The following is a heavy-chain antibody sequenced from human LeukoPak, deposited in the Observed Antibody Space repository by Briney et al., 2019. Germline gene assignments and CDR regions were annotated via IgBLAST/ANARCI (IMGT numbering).Heavy chain of an antibody. Sequence: PGRSLTLSCAASGFTLSTYGMHWVRQAPGKGLEWVAVIWYDGTNEYYADSVKGRFTISRDNSKNTLYLQMNSLRAEDTALYFCARESCSGRGVAISYYHYGMDVWGQGTTVTVSS. V-gene: IGHV3-33*01. CDR3: ARESCSGRGVAISYYHYGMDV. CDR2: IWYDGTNE. CDR1: GFTLSTYG. J-gene: IGHJ6*02. D-gene: IGHD2-15*01.